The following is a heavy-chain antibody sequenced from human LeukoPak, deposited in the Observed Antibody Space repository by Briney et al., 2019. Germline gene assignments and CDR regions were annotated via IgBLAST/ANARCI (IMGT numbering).Heavy chain of an antibody. J-gene: IGHJ4*02. V-gene: IGHV4-34*01. CDR1: GGSFSGYY. CDR3: ARGYYDYVWGSYRYLPDY. Sequence: SETLSLTCAVYGGSFSGYYWSWIRQPPGKGLEWIGEINHSGSTNYNPSLKSRVTISVDTSKNQFSLKLSSVTAADTAVYYCARGYYDYVWGSYRYLPDYWGQGTLVTVSS. D-gene: IGHD3-16*02. CDR2: INHSGST.